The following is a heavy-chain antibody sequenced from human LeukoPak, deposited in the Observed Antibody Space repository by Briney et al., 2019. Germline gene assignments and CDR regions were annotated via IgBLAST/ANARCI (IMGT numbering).Heavy chain of an antibody. J-gene: IGHJ4*02. CDR2: IYTSGST. V-gene: IGHV4-61*02. D-gene: IGHD3-10*01. CDR3: ASSVMVWGSFDY. Sequence: SETLSLTCTVSGGSISSGSYYWSWIRQPAGKGLEWIGRIYTSGSTNYNPSLKSRVTISVDTSKNQFSLKLSSVTAADTAVYYCASSVMVWGSFDYWGQGTLVTVSS. CDR1: GGSISSGSYY.